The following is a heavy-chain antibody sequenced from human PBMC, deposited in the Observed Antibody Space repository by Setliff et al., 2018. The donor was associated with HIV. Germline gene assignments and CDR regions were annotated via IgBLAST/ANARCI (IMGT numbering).Heavy chain of an antibody. CDR1: GFSISSPSY. CDR2: IYYTGTT. J-gene: IGHJ4*02. D-gene: IGHD3-16*01. Sequence: KASETLSLTCAVSGFSISSPSYWGWIRQPPGKGLEWVGCIYYTGTTYYNPSLKSRVTISLDTSKNQFSLRLTSVTASDTAVYYCARNLDWGQGTLVTVSS. CDR3: ARNLD. V-gene: IGHV4-38-2*01.